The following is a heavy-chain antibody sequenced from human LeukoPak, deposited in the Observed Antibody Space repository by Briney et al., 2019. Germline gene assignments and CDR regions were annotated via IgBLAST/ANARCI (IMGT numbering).Heavy chain of an antibody. Sequence: SETLSLTCAVSGYSISSGYYWGWTRQPPGKGLEWIESIYHSGSTYYTPSLKSRVTISVATSKNQFSLKLSSVTAAYTAVYYCARHGDYFWSGYVNWFDPCGQGTLVTVSS. V-gene: IGHV4-38-2*01. CDR1: GYSISSGYY. J-gene: IGHJ5*02. CDR2: IYHSGST. CDR3: ARHGDYFWSGYVNWFDP. D-gene: IGHD3-3*01.